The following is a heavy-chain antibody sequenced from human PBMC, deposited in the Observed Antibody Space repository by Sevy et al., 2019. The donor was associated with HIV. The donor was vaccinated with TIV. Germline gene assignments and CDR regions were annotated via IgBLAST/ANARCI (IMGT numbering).Heavy chain of an antibody. CDR1: GDTFSTNS. J-gene: IGHJ4*02. V-gene: IGHV1-69*13. D-gene: IGHD5-18*01. Sequence: ASVKVSCKTYGDTFSTNSINWVRQAPGQGLEWLGGIIPVIVASNYAQKFRDRVTITADASTTTVYMEMSGLKSDDTAVYYCARERVDTSMVSFDFWGQGTLVTVS. CDR2: IIPVIVAS. CDR3: ARERVDTSMVSFDF.